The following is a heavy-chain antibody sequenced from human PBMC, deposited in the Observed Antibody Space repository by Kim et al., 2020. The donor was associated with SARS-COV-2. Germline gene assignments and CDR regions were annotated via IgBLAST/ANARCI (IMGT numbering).Heavy chain of an antibody. D-gene: IGHD4-17*01. CDR3: ARHNTVTNQPDGY. Sequence: SETLSLTCTVSGGSISSSSYYWGWIRQPPGKGLEWIGSIYYSGSTYYNPSLKSRVTISVDTSKNQFALKLSSVTAADTAVYYCARHNTVTNQPDGYWGQGTLVTVSS. CDR2: IYYSGST. V-gene: IGHV4-39*01. CDR1: GGSISSSSYY. J-gene: IGHJ4*02.